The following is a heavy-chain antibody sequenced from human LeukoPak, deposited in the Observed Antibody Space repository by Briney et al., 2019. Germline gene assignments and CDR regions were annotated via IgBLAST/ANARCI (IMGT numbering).Heavy chain of an antibody. J-gene: IGHJ6*03. CDR2: MNPNSGNT. D-gene: IGHD1-26*01. CDR1: GYTFTSYY. V-gene: IGHV1-8*02. Sequence: ASVKVPCKASGYTFTSYYMHWVRQAPGQGLEWMGWMNPNSGNTGYAQKFQGRVTMTRNTSISTAYMELSSPRSEDTAVYYCARGPYEWELPSQYYYYYMDVWGKGTTVTISS. CDR3: ARGPYEWELPSQYYYYYMDV.